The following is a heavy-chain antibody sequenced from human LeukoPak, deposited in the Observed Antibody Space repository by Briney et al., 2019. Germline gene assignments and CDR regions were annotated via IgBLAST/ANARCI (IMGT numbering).Heavy chain of an antibody. CDR1: GFTFSSYS. CDR2: ISSSSSYI. V-gene: IGHV3-21*01. D-gene: IGHD1-26*01. J-gene: IGHJ4*02. CDR3: ARLPIGSYPDY. Sequence: GGSLRLSCAASGFTFSSYSMNWVRQAPGKGLEWVSSISSSSSYIYYADSVKGRFTISRDNAKNSPYLQMNSLRAEDTAVYYCARLPIGSYPDYWGQGTLVTVSS.